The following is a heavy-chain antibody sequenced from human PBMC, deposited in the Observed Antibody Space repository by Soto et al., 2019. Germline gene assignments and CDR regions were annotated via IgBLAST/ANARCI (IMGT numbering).Heavy chain of an antibody. J-gene: IGHJ5*02. CDR2: IYYSGST. CDR3: ARLGAYYQSLDP. CDR1: GGSISSGGYY. D-gene: IGHD2-21*01. V-gene: IGHV4-30-4*01. Sequence: SETLSLTCTVSGGSISSGGYYWSWIRQPPGKGLEWIGYIYYSGSTYYNPSLKSRVTISVDTSKNQLSLKLSSVTTADTAVYYCARLGAYYQSLDPWGPGTLVTVSS.